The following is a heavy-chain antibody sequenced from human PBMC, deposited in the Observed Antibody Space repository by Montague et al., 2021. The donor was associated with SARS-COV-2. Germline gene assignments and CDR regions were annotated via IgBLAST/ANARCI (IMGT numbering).Heavy chain of an antibody. D-gene: IGHD3-16*01. Sequence: SETLSLTCAVYGGSFSGYYWSWIRQPPGRGLEWIGETNDSGRTNYNPSLKGRVTISVDTSKNQFSLKVTSVTAADTAAYYCARYYERSLDVWGQGTTVTVSS. V-gene: IGHV4-34*01. CDR3: ARYYERSLDV. J-gene: IGHJ6*02. CDR1: GGSFSGYY. CDR2: TNDSGRT.